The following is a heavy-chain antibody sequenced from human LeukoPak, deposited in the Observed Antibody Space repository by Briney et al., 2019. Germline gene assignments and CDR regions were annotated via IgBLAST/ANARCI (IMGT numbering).Heavy chain of an antibody. J-gene: IGHJ3*02. CDR1: GGSISSYY. CDR2: IYYSGST. Sequence: SETLSLTCTVSGGSISSYYWSWIRQPPGKGLEWIGYIYYSGSTNYNPSLKSRVTISVDTSKNQFSLKLSSVTAADTAVYYCARADSRGNKWGTSTAFDIWGQGTMVTVSS. D-gene: IGHD3-22*01. V-gene: IGHV4-59*01. CDR3: ARADSRGNKWGTSTAFDI.